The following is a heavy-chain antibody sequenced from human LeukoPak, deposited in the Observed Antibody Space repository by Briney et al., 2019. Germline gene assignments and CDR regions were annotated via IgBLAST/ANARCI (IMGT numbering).Heavy chain of an antibody. CDR3: ARDPSRGYNYGYGDY. V-gene: IGHV3-7*01. J-gene: IGHJ4*02. CDR1: GFTFSTYW. D-gene: IGHD5-18*01. Sequence: GGSLRLSCAASGFTFSTYWMSWVRQPPGKGLEWVAHIKQDRSEKYYVDSVKGRFTIARDNAKNSLYLQMNSLRAEDTAVYYCARDPSRGYNYGYGDYWGQGTLVIVSS. CDR2: IKQDRSEK.